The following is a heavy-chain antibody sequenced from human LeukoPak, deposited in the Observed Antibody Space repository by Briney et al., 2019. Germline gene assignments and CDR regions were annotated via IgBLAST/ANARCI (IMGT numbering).Heavy chain of an antibody. V-gene: IGHV4-59*01. CDR1: GGSISSYY. D-gene: IGHD3-9*01. CDR2: IYYSGST. Sequence: TPSETLSLTCTVSGGSISSYYWSWIRQPPGKGLEWIGYIYYSGSTNYNPSLKSRVTISVDTSKNQFSLKLSSVTAADTAVYYCARSYFDWTFDAFDIWGQGTMVTVSS. J-gene: IGHJ3*02. CDR3: ARSYFDWTFDAFDI.